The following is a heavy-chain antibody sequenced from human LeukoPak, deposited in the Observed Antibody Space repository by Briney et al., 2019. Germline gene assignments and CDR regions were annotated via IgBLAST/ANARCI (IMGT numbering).Heavy chain of an antibody. CDR2: INHSGST. V-gene: IGHV4-34*01. CDR1: GGSFSGYY. Sequence: PSETLSLTCAVYGGSFSGYYWGWIRQPPGKGLEWIGEINHSGSTNYNPSLKSRVTISVDTSKNQFSLKLSSVTAADTAVYYCARGPRSYSYGPYYYYGMDVWGQGTTVTVSS. J-gene: IGHJ6*02. D-gene: IGHD5-18*01. CDR3: ARGPRSYSYGPYYYYGMDV.